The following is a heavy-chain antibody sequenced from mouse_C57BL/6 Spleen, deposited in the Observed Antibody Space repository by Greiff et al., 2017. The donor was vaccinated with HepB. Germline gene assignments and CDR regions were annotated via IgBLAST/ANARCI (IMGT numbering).Heavy chain of an antibody. CDR3: ARGDYDDGSWFAY. CDR1: GFTFSDYG. Sequence: DVHLVESGGGLVKPGGSLKLSCAASGFTFSDYGMHWVRQAPEKGLEWVAYISSGSSTIYYADTVKGRFTISRDNAKNTLFLQMTSLRSEDTAMYYCARGDYDDGSWFAYWGQGTLVTVSA. CDR2: ISSGSSTI. V-gene: IGHV5-17*01. D-gene: IGHD2-4*01. J-gene: IGHJ3*01.